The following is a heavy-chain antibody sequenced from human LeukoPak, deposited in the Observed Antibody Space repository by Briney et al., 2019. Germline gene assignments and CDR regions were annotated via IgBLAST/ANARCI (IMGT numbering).Heavy chain of an antibody. CDR3: ARESETSGWYDY. CDR2: ISGDGGST. D-gene: IGHD6-19*01. V-gene: IGHV3-43*02. CDR1: GFIFDNYA. Sequence: GGSLRLSCAAPGFIFDNYAIHWVRQAPGKGLECVSLISGDGGSTFYADSVRGRFTISRDNTRKSLSLQMSSLRSEDTALYYCARESETSGWYDYWGQGTLVTVSS. J-gene: IGHJ4*02.